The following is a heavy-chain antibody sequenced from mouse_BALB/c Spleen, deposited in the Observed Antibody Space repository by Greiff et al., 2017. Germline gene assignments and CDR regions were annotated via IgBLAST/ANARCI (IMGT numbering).Heavy chain of an antibody. D-gene: IGHD1-1*01. CDR3: ARVGSREDY. CDR1: GYTFTSYW. CDR2: INPSTGYT. Sequence: QVQLKESGAELAKPGASVKMSCKASGYTFTSYWMHWVKQRPGQGLEWIGYINPSTGYTEYNQKFKDKATLTADKSSSTAYMQLSSLTSEDSAVYYCARVGSREDYWGQGTTLTVSS. V-gene: IGHV1-7*01. J-gene: IGHJ2*01.